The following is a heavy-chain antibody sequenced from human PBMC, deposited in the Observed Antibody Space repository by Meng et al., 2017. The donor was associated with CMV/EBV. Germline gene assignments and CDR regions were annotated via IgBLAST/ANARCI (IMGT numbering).Heavy chain of an antibody. V-gene: IGHV1-2*02. Sequence: ASVKVSCKASGYTFTGYYLHWVRQTPGQGLEWMGWINPNISGTNYAQKFRGKVSMTRDTSISTAYMELSRLRSDDTAVYYCARDRVVRIVGATTDWFDPWGQGTLVTVSS. CDR1: GYTFTGYY. CDR2: INPNISGT. D-gene: IGHD1-26*01. J-gene: IGHJ5*02. CDR3: ARDRVVRIVGATTDWFDP.